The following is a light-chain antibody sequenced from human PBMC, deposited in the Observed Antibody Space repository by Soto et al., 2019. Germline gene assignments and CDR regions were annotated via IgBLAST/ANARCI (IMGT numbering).Light chain of an antibody. CDR3: QQYGSTPLT. J-gene: IGKJ4*01. V-gene: IGKV3-20*01. CDR2: DAS. Sequence: EIVLTQSPGTLSLSPGERATLSSRASQSVGNNKLAWYQQKRGQAPRFLMYDASSRATGIPDRFSGSGSGTDFTLTISRLEPEDFAVYYCQQYGSTPLTFGGGTKVEIK. CDR1: QSVGNNK.